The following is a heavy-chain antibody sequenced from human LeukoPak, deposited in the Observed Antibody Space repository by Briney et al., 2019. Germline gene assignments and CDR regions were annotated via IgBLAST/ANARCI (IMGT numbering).Heavy chain of an antibody. D-gene: IGHD6-13*01. Sequence: GGSLRLSCGASGLPFRRYVMHGVRQAPRRGLEWVALISYDGSNDHYADSVKGRLTTSRDNSKSSLFLEMNSLRAEDTAVYYCARGPSSSSWSRFDPWGQGTLVTVSS. V-gene: IGHV3-30*03. CDR2: ISYDGSND. J-gene: IGHJ5*02. CDR1: GLPFRRYV. CDR3: ARGPSSSSWSRFDP.